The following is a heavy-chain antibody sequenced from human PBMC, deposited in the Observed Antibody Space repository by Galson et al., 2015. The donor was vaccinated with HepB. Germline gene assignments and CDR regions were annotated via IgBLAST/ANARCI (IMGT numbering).Heavy chain of an antibody. V-gene: IGHV1-18*01. CDR1: GYTFTSYG. D-gene: IGHD2-2*01. CDR2: ISAYNGNT. CDR3: ARTSGGSYLGYCSSTSCPYYYYYGMDV. J-gene: IGHJ6*02. Sequence: SVKVSCKASGYTFTSYGISWVRQAPGQGLEWMGWISAYNGNTNYAQKLQGRVTMTTDTSTSTAYMELRSLRSDDTAVYYCARTSGGSYLGYCSSTSCPYYYYYGMDVWGQGTTVTVSS.